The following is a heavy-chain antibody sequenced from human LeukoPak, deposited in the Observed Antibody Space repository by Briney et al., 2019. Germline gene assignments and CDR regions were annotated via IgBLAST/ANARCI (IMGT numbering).Heavy chain of an antibody. Sequence: SETLSLTCAVSGGSISSGGYSWSWIRQPPGKGLEWIGYIYYSGSTYYNPSLKSRVTISVDTSKNQFSLKLSSVTAADTAVYYCARRGDYSAYYYYYYMDVWGKGTTVTISS. J-gene: IGHJ6*03. V-gene: IGHV4-30-4*07. CDR2: IYYSGST. D-gene: IGHD3-10*01. CDR3: ARRGDYSAYYYYYYMDV. CDR1: GGSISSGGYS.